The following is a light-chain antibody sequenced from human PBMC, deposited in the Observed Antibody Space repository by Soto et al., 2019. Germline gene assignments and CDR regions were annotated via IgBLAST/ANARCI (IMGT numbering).Light chain of an antibody. CDR2: AAS. CDR1: QSISSY. V-gene: IGKV1-39*01. Sequence: DIQMTQSPSSLSGSVGDRFTITCRASQSISSYLNWYQQKPGKAPKLLIYAASSLQSGVPSRFSGSGSGTDFTLTISSLQPEDFATYYCQQSYSTPPTFGQGTKVDI. J-gene: IGKJ1*01. CDR3: QQSYSTPPT.